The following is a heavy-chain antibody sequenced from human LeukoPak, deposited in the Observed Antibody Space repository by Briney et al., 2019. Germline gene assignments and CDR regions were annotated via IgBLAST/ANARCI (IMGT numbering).Heavy chain of an antibody. J-gene: IGHJ4*02. CDR3: AKDRLGAMMYFDF. CDR1: GFTFSSYN. D-gene: IGHD1-26*01. CDR2: ISGSGGST. V-gene: IGHV3-23*01. Sequence: GGSLRLSCAGSGFTFSSYNINWVRQAPGKGLEWVSAISGSGGSTYYADSVKGRVTISRDNSKNTLYLQVNSLRVEDTAVYYCAKDRLGAMMYFDFWGQGTLVTVSS.